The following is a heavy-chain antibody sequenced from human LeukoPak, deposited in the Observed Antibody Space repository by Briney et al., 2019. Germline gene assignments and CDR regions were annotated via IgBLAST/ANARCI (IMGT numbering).Heavy chain of an antibody. J-gene: IGHJ4*02. Sequence: GGSLRLSRARSRIIPTFGWMRWVCQAPGKGLEWVASINQDGSDKRHADSVKGRFTISRDNAKNSVYLQVNSLRAEDTAVYYCATLKDAVTIFDNWGQGTLVTVSS. CDR1: RIIPTFGW. CDR2: INQDGSDK. CDR3: ATLKDAVTIFDN. D-gene: IGHD4-17*01. V-gene: IGHV3-7*01.